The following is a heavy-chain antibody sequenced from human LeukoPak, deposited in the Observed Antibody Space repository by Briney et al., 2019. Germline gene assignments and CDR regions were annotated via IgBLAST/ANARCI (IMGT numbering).Heavy chain of an antibody. J-gene: IGHJ6*02. V-gene: IGHV1-69*13. CDR3: GRGPKAGGPHHDMDV. D-gene: IGHD2-15*01. CDR2: IIPIFGTA. CDR1: GGTFSSYG. Sequence: SVKVSCKASGGTFSSYGISWVRQAPGQGLEWMGGIIPIFGTANYAQKFQGRVTITADESTSTAYKELRSLSSDDTAVYYCGRGPKAGGPHHDMDVWGRGTTVTVSS.